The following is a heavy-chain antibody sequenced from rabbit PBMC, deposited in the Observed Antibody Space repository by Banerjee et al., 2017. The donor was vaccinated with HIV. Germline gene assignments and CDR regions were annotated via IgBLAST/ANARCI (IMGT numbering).Heavy chain of an antibody. CDR1: GFDFSNNL. Sequence: QQQLVESGGGLVQPEGSLTLTCKASGFDFSNNLMCWVRQAPGKGLEWIACIYGDNSGSTYYASWAKGRFTISKTSSTTVTLQMTSLTAADTATYFCARGFDSGAYAGGGYNLWGQGTPGHRL. CDR3: ARGFDSGAYAGGGYNL. CDR2: IYGDNSGST. V-gene: IGHV1S45*01. J-gene: IGHJ4*01. D-gene: IGHD8-1*01.